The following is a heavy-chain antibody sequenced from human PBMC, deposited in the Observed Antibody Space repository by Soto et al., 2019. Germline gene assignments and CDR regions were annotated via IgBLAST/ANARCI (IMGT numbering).Heavy chain of an antibody. CDR3: ARDREIAAAGQDY. CDR2: INPSGGST. V-gene: IGHV1-46*01. D-gene: IGHD6-13*01. Sequence: ASVQVSCKASGYTFTSYYMHWVRQAPGQGLEWMGIINPSGGSTSYAQKFQGRVTMTRDTSTSTVYMELSSLRSGDTAVYYCARDREIAAAGQDYWGQGTLVTVSS. J-gene: IGHJ4*02. CDR1: GYTFTSYY.